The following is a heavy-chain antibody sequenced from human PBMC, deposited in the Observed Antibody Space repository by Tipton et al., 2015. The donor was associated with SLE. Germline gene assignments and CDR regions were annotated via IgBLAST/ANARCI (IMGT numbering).Heavy chain of an antibody. CDR1: NYTFSEYG. CDR3: ASRGYDVLTLGAFDI. Sequence: QLVQSGGEVKKPGASVKVSCKASNYTFSEYGLNWVRQAPGQGLEWMGWISVDSITTKYAEKVQGRVTMTIDTSTNTAYMELRNLRSDDTALYYCASRGYDVLTLGAFDIWGQGTMVIISS. J-gene: IGHJ3*02. D-gene: IGHD3-9*01. CDR2: ISVDSITT. V-gene: IGHV1-18*04.